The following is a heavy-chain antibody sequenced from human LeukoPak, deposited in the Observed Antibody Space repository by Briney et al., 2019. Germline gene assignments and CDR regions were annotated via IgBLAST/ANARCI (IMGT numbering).Heavy chain of an antibody. J-gene: IGHJ4*02. CDR3: AKAERAPFTMIGVSLYYFDY. V-gene: IGHV3-23*01. CDR1: GFTFSSYA. Sequence: PGGSLRLSCAASGFTFSSYAMSWVRQAPGKGLEWVSAISGSGGSTYYADSVKGRFTISRDNSKNTLYLQMNSLRAEDTAVYYCAKAERAPFTMIGVSLYYFDYWGQGTLVTVSS. D-gene: IGHD3-22*01. CDR2: ISGSGGST.